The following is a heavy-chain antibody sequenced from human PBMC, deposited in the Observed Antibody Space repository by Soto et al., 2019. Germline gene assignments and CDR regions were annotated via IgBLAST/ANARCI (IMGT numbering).Heavy chain of an antibody. D-gene: IGHD3-16*02. CDR3: ARLEGLATISYYFDF. J-gene: IGHJ4*02. CDR2: IYYRVNA. V-gene: IGHV4-39*01. Sequence: QLQLQESGPGLLKPSETLSLTCSVSDDSINSDKYYWGWIRQPPGKGLEWVGSIYYRVNAYYNPSLQTRVTISLDKSKSQFSLKLNSVTAADSAVYFCARLEGLATISYYFDFWGPGALVTVSS. CDR1: DDSINSDKYY.